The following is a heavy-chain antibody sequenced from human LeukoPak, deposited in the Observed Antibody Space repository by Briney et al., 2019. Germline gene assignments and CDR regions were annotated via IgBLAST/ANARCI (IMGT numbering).Heavy chain of an antibody. V-gene: IGHV3-7*01. D-gene: IGHD3-16*02. CDR3: ARSYDYIWGTYRPFYYFDH. Sequence: GGSLRLSWATAGFTFSNYWITWVRQAPGKGLEWVASIREDGSEKDYVDSVKGRFTISRDNAKNSLYLQMNSLRAEDTAVYYCARSYDYIWGTYRPFYYFDHWGQGTMVTASS. CDR2: IREDGSEK. J-gene: IGHJ4*02. CDR1: GFTFSNYW.